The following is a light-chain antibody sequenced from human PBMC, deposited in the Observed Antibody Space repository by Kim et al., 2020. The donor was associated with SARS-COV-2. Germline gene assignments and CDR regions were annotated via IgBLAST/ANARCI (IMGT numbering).Light chain of an antibody. V-gene: IGLV2-23*02. CDR1: SSDVGSYAL. J-gene: IGLJ2*01. CDR2: EVN. Sequence: QSALTQPASVSGSPGQSITISCTGTSSDVGSYALVSWYQQHPGKAPKLMIYEVNKRPSGVSDRFSGSKSGNTASLTISGLQAEDEAHYYCCSYARIGTFVVFGGGTQLTVL. CDR3: CSYARIGTFVV.